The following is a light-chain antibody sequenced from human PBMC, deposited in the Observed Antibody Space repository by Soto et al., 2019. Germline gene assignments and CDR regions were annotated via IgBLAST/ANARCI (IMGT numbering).Light chain of an antibody. CDR3: QKYNSAPLT. J-gene: IGKJ4*01. Sequence: DIQMTQSPSSLSASLGARVTITCRASQGIGVYLAWFQQKPGNVPKLLIYAASTLPSGVPSRFSGSGSGTDFTLTIRSLQPEDVATYSCQKYNSAPLTFGGGTKVEIK. CDR2: AAS. CDR1: QGIGVY. V-gene: IGKV1-27*01.